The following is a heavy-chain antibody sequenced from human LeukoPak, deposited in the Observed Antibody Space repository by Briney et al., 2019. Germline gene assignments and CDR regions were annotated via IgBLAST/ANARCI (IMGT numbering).Heavy chain of an antibody. Sequence: SETLSLTCAVYGGSFSGYYWSWIRQPPGKGLEWIGEINHSGSTNYNPSLTSRVTISVDTSKNQFSLKLSSVTAADTAVYYCARDQYSTSAAGISNWFDPWGQGTLVTVSS. J-gene: IGHJ5*02. CDR1: GGSFSGYY. CDR2: INHSGST. D-gene: IGHD6-13*01. V-gene: IGHV4-34*01. CDR3: ARDQYSTSAAGISNWFDP.